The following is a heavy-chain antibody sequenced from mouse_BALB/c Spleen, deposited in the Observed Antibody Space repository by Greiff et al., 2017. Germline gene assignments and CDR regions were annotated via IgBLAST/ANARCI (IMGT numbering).Heavy chain of an antibody. D-gene: IGHD3-1*01. Sequence: VQVVESGPGLVQPSQSLSITCTVSGFSLTSYGVHWVRQSPGKGLEWLGVIWSGGSTDYNAAFISRLSISKDNSKSQVFFKMNSLQANDTAIYYCARNCGAFSYYYAMDYWGQGTSVTVSS. CDR1: GFSLTSYG. CDR2: IWSGGST. V-gene: IGHV2-2*02. CDR3: ARNCGAFSYYYAMDY. J-gene: IGHJ4*01.